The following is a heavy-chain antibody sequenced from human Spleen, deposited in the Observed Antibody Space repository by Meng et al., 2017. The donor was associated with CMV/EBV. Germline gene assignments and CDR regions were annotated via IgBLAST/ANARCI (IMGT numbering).Heavy chain of an antibody. CDR2: IFSSGYT. J-gene: IGHJ3*02. CDR3: ARIVGPPGEVGAFDI. Sequence: GGFLRFSFAASGFSVSSRYMNWVRQAPGKGLEFVSVIFSSGYTSYAASVKGRFTISRDNSKITLYLQMNSLRTEDTAVYYCARIVGPPGEVGAFDIWGQGTVVTVSS. D-gene: IGHD1-26*01. V-gene: IGHV3-66*02. CDR1: GFSVSSRY.